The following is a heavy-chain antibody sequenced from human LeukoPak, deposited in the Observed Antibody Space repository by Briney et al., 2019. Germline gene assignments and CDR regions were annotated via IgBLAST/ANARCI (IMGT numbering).Heavy chain of an antibody. V-gene: IGHV3-30*02. Sequence: PGGSLRLSCAASGFTFSSYGMHWVRQAPGKGLEWVAFIRYDGSNKYYADSVKGRFTISRDNSKNTLYLQMNSLRAEDTAVYYCAREDIVLMVYELDYWGQGTLVTVSS. J-gene: IGHJ4*02. CDR2: IRYDGSNK. CDR3: AREDIVLMVYELDY. CDR1: GFTFSSYG. D-gene: IGHD2-8*01.